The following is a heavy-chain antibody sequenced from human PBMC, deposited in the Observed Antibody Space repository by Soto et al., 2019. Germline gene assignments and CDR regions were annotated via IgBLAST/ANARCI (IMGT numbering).Heavy chain of an antibody. Sequence: SETLSLTCAVYGGSFSGYYWSWIRQPPGKGLEWIGEINHSGSTYCIPSLKSRVTISVDRSKNQFSLQLTSVTAADTAVYYCATHEGSYSIENWGQGALVTVSS. J-gene: IGHJ4*02. D-gene: IGHD1-26*01. CDR2: INHSGST. V-gene: IGHV4-34*01. CDR1: GGSFSGYY. CDR3: ATHEGSYSIEN.